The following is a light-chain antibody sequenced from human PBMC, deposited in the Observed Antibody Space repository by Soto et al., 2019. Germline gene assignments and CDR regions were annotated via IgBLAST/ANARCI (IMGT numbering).Light chain of an antibody. CDR2: AAS. J-gene: IGKJ2*01. CDR1: QSISRH. Sequence: DIQMTQSPSSLSASVGDRVTITCRASQSISRHLNWYQQKPGKAAKLLIYAASSLQGGVPSRFSGSGSGTDFTLTISSLQPEDFATYYCQQSYSTPPGTFGQGTKLEIK. V-gene: IGKV1-39*01. CDR3: QQSYSTPPGT.